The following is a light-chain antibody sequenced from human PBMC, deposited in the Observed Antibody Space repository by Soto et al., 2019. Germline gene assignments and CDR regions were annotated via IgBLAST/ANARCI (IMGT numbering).Light chain of an antibody. CDR3: QQSYSTPRT. Sequence: DVQVTQSPSSLFAFVGDRVTFTCRASQNINTNLNWYQVKRGEAPKLLIYAASSLQSGVPSRFSGRGSGTDFTLTISSLQPEDFATYYCQQSYSTPRTFGQGSKLEI. J-gene: IGKJ2*02. V-gene: IGKV1-39*01. CDR1: QNINTN. CDR2: AAS.